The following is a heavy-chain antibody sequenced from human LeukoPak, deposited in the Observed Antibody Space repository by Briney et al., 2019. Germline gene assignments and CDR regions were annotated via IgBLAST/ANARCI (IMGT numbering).Heavy chain of an antibody. J-gene: IGHJ4*02. CDR2: MNIDGSEK. CDR1: GFTFSSYW. CDR3: AAGVSGDYAPYFDY. D-gene: IGHD4-17*01. V-gene: IGHV3-7*03. Sequence: GGSLRLSCAASGFTFSSYWMGWVRQAPGKRLEWVANMNIDGSEKYYADSVKGRFTISRDNARNSVYLQMNSLRSEDTAVYYCAAGVSGDYAPYFDYWGQGTLVTVSS.